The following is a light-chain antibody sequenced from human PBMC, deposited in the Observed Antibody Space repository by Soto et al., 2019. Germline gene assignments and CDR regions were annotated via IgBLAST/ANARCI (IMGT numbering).Light chain of an antibody. CDR2: DAT. V-gene: IGKV1-5*01. J-gene: IGKJ2*03. CDR1: QIIARW. CDR3: LQYNTFPHS. Sequence: DIQMTQSPSTLSASIGDSVTLTCRASQIIARWLVWYQQKPGKAPNLVIYDATKLQSGVPSRFSATASGAEFTLTISGLQAEDFATYYCLQYNTFPHSFGQGTRLEI.